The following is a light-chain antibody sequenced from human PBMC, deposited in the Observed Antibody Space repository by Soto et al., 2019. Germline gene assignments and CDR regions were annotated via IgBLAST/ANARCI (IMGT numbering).Light chain of an antibody. CDR3: MCYAGGNNWV. Sequence: QSALTQPASVSGSPGQSITISCTGTSSDVGGHNYVSWYQQHAGKAPKLMIYDVTKRPSGVPDRFSGSKSANTASLTVSGLQAEDEADYYCMCYAGGNNWVFGGGTQLTVL. J-gene: IGLJ3*02. CDR1: SSDVGGHNY. V-gene: IGLV2-8*01. CDR2: DVT.